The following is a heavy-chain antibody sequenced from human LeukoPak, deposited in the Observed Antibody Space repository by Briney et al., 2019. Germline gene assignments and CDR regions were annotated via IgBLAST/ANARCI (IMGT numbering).Heavy chain of an antibody. CDR1: GFTFSSYA. D-gene: IGHD3-16*01. J-gene: IGHJ4*02. CDR2: ISYDGSNK. CDR3: AKHPGGHGDY. Sequence: GGSLRLSCAASGFTFSSYAMHWVRQAPGKGLEWVAVISYDGSNKYYADSVKGRFTISRDNSKNTLYLQMNSLRAEDTAVYYCAKHPGGHGDYWGQGTLVTVSS. V-gene: IGHV3-30-3*01.